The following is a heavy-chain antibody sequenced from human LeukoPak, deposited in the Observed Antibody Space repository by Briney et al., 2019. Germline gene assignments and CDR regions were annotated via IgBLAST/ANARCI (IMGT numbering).Heavy chain of an antibody. V-gene: IGHV4-59*12. Sequence: SETLSLTCTVSGGSISSYYWSWIRQPPGKGLEWIGYIYYSGSTNYNPSLKSRVTISVKTSKNQFSLKLSSVTAADTAVYYCARAFGGDAFDIWGQGTMVTVSS. CDR2: IYYSGST. CDR1: GGSISSYY. CDR3: ARAFGGDAFDI. J-gene: IGHJ3*02. D-gene: IGHD3-16*01.